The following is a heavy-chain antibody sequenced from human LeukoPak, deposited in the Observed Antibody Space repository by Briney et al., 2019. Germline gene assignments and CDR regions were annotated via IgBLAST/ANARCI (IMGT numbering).Heavy chain of an antibody. CDR1: GGSISSSNW. CDR3: AGLVGRYSSGLYYYYFDY. D-gene: IGHD3-22*01. J-gene: IGHJ4*02. V-gene: IGHV4-4*02. CDR2: MYLSGTT. Sequence: PSETLSLTCAVSGGSISSSNWWSWVRQPPGKGLEWIGEMYLSGTTHSNPSVKSRVTISIDKSKNQFFLNLSSVTAADTAVYYCAGLVGRYSSGLYYYYFDYWGQGTLVTVSS.